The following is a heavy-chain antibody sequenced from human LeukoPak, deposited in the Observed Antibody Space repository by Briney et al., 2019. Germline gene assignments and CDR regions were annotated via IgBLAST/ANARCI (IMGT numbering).Heavy chain of an antibody. CDR2: IIPIFGTA. CDR1: GYTFTSYY. V-gene: IGHV1-69*13. CDR3: ARALSRNNHDPVPAILHYYYYYGMDV. D-gene: IGHD1-14*01. J-gene: IGHJ6*02. Sequence: SVKVSCKASGYTFTSYYMHWVRQAPGQGLEWMGGIIPIFGTANYAQKFQGRVTITADESTSTAYMELSSLRSEDTAVYYCARALSRNNHDPVPAILHYYYYYGMDVWGQGTTVTVSS.